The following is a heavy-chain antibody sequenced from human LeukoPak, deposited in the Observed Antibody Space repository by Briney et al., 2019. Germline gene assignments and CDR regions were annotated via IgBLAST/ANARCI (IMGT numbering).Heavy chain of an antibody. Sequence: SETLSLTCAVSRGSLIGYHWTWIRQASGKGLEWIGEINHSGSTNYSPSLRSRVTISIDTSKNQFSLKLSSVSAADTAVYYCARGFAAIVYDFWGQGTLVTVSS. V-gene: IGHV4-34*01. CDR1: RGSLIGYH. D-gene: IGHD3-16*02. CDR3: ARGFAAIVYDF. CDR2: INHSGST. J-gene: IGHJ4*02.